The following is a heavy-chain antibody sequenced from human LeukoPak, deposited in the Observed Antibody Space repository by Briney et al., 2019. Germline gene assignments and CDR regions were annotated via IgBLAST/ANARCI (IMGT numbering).Heavy chain of an antibody. CDR3: ARDPLDGYSSGWYYFDY. V-gene: IGHV3-74*01. Sequence: GGSLRLSCAASGFTFSSYWMHWVRQAPGKGLVWVSRINSDGSSTSYADSVKGRFTISRDNAKNTLYLQMNSLRAEDTAVYYCARDPLDGYSSGWYYFDYWGQGTLGTVS. D-gene: IGHD6-19*01. J-gene: IGHJ4*02. CDR1: GFTFSSYW. CDR2: INSDGSST.